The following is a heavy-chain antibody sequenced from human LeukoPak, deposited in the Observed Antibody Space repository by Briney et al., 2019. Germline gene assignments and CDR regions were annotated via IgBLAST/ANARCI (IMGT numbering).Heavy chain of an antibody. Sequence: PGGSLRLSCAASGFTFSSYAMSWVRHAPGKGLEWVSAISGSGGSTYYADSVKGRFTISRDNSKNTLYLQMNSLRAEDTAVYYCAKGDLYSSSSGLHYWGQGTLVTVSS. D-gene: IGHD6-6*01. V-gene: IGHV3-23*01. CDR1: GFTFSSYA. CDR2: ISGSGGST. CDR3: AKGDLYSSSSGLHY. J-gene: IGHJ4*02.